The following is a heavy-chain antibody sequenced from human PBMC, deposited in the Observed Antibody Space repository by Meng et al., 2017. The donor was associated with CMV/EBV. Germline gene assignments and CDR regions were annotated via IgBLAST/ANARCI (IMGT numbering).Heavy chain of an antibody. CDR2: ISSNGGNT. D-gene: IGHD6-19*01. Sequence: GLPFNDYAMAWVRPAPGKGLEWVSGISSNGGNTDYVASVRGRFTISRDDSKNTLYLHMKSLRPEDTAIYYCAIRLGTGIAVAGSLGYWGQGTLVTVSS. CDR1: GLPFNDYA. V-gene: IGHV3-23*01. CDR3: AIRLGTGIAVAGSLGY. J-gene: IGHJ4*02.